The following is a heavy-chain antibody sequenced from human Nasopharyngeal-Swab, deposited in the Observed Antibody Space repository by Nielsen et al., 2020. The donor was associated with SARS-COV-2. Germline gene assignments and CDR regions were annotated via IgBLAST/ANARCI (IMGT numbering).Heavy chain of an antibody. J-gene: IGHJ4*02. CDR3: AKPRWSSSWYYFDY. CDR2: INSDGSST. CDR1: GFTFSNAW. Sequence: GESLKISCAASGFTFSNAWMSWVRQAPGKGLVWVSRINSDGSSTSYADSVKGRFTISRDNAKNTLYLQMNSLRAEDTAVYYCAKPRWSSSWYYFDYWGQGTLVTVSS. V-gene: IGHV3-74*01. D-gene: IGHD6-13*01.